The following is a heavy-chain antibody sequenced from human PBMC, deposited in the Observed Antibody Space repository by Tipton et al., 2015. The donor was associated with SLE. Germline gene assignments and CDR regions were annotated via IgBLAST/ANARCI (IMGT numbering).Heavy chain of an antibody. CDR3: ARVRVDTAMGVFDF. CDR2: ISTYNGNT. D-gene: IGHD5-18*01. J-gene: IGHJ4*02. V-gene: IGHV1-18*01. CDR1: GYTFTTYG. Sequence: QLVQSGVEVKKPGASVRVSCKASGYTFTTYGISRVRQAPGQGLEWMGWISTYNGNTNYAQKLQGRVTMTSDTSTSTAYMELRSLRSDDTAIYYCARVRVDTAMGVFDFWGQGTLVTISS.